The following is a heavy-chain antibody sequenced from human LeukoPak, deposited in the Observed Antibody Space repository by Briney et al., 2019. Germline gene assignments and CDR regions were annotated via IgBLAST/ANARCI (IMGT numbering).Heavy chain of an antibody. Sequence: PGASVKVSCKASGYTLTGYYMHWVRQAPGQGLEWMGWINPHSGGTNYAQKFQGRVTMTRDTSISTAYMELTSLRSDDTAVYYCAREANNWDKFDYWGQGTLVTVSS. CDR2: INPHSGGT. V-gene: IGHV1-2*02. CDR1: GYTLTGYY. CDR3: AREANNWDKFDY. J-gene: IGHJ4*02. D-gene: IGHD1/OR15-1a*01.